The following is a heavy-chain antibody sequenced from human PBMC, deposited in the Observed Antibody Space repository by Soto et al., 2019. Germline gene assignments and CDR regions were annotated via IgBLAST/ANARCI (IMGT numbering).Heavy chain of an antibody. Sequence: SETLSLTCTVSGGSISSYYWSWIRQPPGKGLEWIGYMYNSGNTNYNPSLKSRVTISVDTSKNQFSLNLSSVTAADTAVYYCARDHGDYLGTYHYWGQGALVTVSS. D-gene: IGHD4-17*01. CDR2: MYNSGNT. J-gene: IGHJ4*02. CDR3: ARDHGDYLGTYHY. V-gene: IGHV4-59*01. CDR1: GGSISSYY.